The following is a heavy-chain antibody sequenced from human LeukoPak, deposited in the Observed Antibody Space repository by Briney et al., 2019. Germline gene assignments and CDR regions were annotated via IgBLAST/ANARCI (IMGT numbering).Heavy chain of an antibody. J-gene: IGHJ4*02. D-gene: IGHD3/OR15-3a*01. CDR1: GITFSSNG. Sequence: GGSLRLSCAASGITFSSNGMVWVRQTPEKGLEWISYISTFSSTIKYADSVRGRFTISRDNANNPLYLQMDSLRADDTAVYYCAREVVGLDYWGQGILVTVSS. CDR3: AREVVGLDY. V-gene: IGHV3-48*01. CDR2: ISTFSSTI.